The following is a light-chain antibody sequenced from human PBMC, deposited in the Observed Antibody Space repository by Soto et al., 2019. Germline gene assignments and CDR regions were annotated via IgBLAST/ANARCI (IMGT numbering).Light chain of an antibody. V-gene: IGKV1-39*01. J-gene: IGKJ5*01. Sequence: DIQMTQSPSSLSASVGDRVTITCRTSQTITTSLNWYRQKPGKXXXXLXXXAXXLQSGIPSRFGGRXXGTDFTXTXXGLQPEDLATYYCQQNYSLPITFGQGKRLEIK. CDR3: QQNYSLPIT. CDR1: QTITTS. CDR2: XAX.